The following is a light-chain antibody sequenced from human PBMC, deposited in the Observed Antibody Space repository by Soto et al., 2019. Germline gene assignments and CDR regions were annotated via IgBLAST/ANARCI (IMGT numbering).Light chain of an antibody. J-gene: IGLJ1*01. CDR3: SSYTSSTDYV. CDR1: TSDFGFYNY. CDR2: EVT. Sequence: QSVLTQPPSAAGSPGQSVTISCTGTTSDFGFYNYVSWYQHHPGKAPKLLIYEVTNRHSGVSNRFSGSKSGNTASLTISGLQAEDEADYYCSSYTSSTDYVFGTGTKV. V-gene: IGLV2-14*01.